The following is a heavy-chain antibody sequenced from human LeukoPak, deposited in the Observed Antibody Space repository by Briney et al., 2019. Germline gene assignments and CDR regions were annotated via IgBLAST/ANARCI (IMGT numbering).Heavy chain of an antibody. CDR2: ISWNSGSI. J-gene: IGHJ4*02. V-gene: IGHV3-9*01. Sequence: GGSLRLSCAASGFTFDDYAMHWVRQAPGKGLEWVSGISWNSGSIGYADSVKGRFTISRDNAKNSLYLQMNSLRAEDTALYYCATTRHSGSYPISPFDYWGQGTLVTVSS. CDR1: GFTFDDYA. CDR3: ATTRHSGSYPISPFDY. D-gene: IGHD1-26*01.